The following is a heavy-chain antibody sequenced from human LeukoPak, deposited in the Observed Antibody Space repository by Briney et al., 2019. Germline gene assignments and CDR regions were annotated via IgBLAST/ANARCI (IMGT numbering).Heavy chain of an antibody. CDR3: ARDRELGY. J-gene: IGHJ4*02. Sequence: SETLSLTCTVSGDSISIYYWSWIRQPPGKGLEWIGYIYNSGSTNYNPSLKSRVTISVDTSKNQFSLKLTSVTAADTAVYYCARDRELGYWGQGTLVTVSS. V-gene: IGHV4-59*01. D-gene: IGHD3-10*01. CDR1: GDSISIYY. CDR2: IYNSGST.